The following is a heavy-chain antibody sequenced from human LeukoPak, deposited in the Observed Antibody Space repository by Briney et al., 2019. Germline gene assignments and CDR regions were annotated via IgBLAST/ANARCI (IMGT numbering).Heavy chain of an antibody. CDR3: ARGGVEATYYGMDV. CDR2: INPNSGGT. Sequence: ASVKVSCKASGYTFTGYYMHWVRQAPGQGLEWMGWINPNSGGTNYAQKFQGWVTMTRDTSISTAYMELSRLRSDDTAVYYCARGGVEATYYGMDVWGQGTTVTVSS. D-gene: IGHD3-3*01. CDR1: GYTFTGYY. J-gene: IGHJ6*02. V-gene: IGHV1-2*04.